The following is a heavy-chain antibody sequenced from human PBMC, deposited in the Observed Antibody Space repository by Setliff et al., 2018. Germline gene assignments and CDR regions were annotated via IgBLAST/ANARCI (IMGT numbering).Heavy chain of an antibody. Sequence: ASETLSLTCSVLGGSLTSGTQYWAWIRQPPGKGLEWIGNINYSGSTYYNPSLKSRVTMSVDASKNQVSLKVTSVTAEDTAVYYCARYRNYFDSSGQTQYYFDYWGQGTLVTVSS. CDR1: GGSLTSGTQY. D-gene: IGHD3-22*01. CDR2: INYSGST. J-gene: IGHJ4*02. CDR3: ARYRNYFDSSGQTQYYFDY. V-gene: IGHV4-39*01.